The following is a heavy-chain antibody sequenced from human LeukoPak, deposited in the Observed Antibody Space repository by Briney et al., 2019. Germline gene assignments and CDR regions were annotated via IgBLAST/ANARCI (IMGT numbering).Heavy chain of an antibody. J-gene: IGHJ4*02. D-gene: IGHD6-19*01. V-gene: IGHV4-39*07. CDR3: ARAGTYSSGWVY. Sequence: SETLSLTCTVSGGSISSSSYYWGWIRQPPGKGLEWIGSIYYSGSTYYNPSLKSRVTISVDTSKNQFSLKLSSVTAADTAVYYCARAGTYSSGWVYWGQGTLVTVSS. CDR1: GGSISSSSYY. CDR2: IYYSGST.